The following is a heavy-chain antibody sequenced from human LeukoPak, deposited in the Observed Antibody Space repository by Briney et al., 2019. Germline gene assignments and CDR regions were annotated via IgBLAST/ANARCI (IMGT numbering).Heavy chain of an antibody. CDR2: IYSGDTT. CDR3: AREAGDSLMGYWYFDL. D-gene: IGHD2-8*01. J-gene: IGHJ2*01. V-gene: IGHV3-53*04. CDR1: GFIFSSTY. Sequence: GGSLRLSCAASGFIFSSTYMSWVRQAPGKGLEWVSVIYSGDTTYYADSVKGRFTFSRHNSRNTLHLQMNSLRPEDTAVYYCAREAGDSLMGYWYFDLWGRGTLVTVSS.